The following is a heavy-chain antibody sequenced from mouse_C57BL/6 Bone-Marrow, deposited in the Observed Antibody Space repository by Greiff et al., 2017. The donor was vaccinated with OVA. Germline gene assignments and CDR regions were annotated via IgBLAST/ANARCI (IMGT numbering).Heavy chain of an antibody. CDR1: GFTFTDYY. CDR3: ARSSLYYGSSHWYFDV. D-gene: IGHD1-1*01. Sequence: EVMLVESGGGLVQPGGSLSLSCAASGFTFTDYYMSWVRQPPGKALEWLGFIRNKANGYTTEYSASVKGRFTISRDNSQSILYLQMNALRAEDSATYYCARSSLYYGSSHWYFDVWGTGTTVTVSS. CDR2: IRNKANGYTT. V-gene: IGHV7-3*01. J-gene: IGHJ1*03.